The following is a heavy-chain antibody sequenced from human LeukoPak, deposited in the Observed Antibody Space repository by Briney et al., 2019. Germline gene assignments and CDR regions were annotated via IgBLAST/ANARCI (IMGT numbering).Heavy chain of an antibody. D-gene: IGHD4-17*01. CDR3: ARGTVTKRFFDY. J-gene: IGHJ4*02. CDR1: GYTFTNYG. Sequence: ASVKVSCKASGYTFTNYGISWVRQAPGQGLEWMGWISGYNGNTNYAQKLQGRVTMTTDTSTSTAYMEGRSLRSDDTAVYYCARGTVTKRFFDYWGQGTLVTVSS. V-gene: IGHV1-18*01. CDR2: ISGYNGNT.